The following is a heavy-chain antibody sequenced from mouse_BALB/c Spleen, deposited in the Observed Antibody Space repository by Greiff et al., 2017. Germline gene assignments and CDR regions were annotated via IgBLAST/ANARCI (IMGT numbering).Heavy chain of an antibody. CDR2: ILPGSGST. Sequence: VQVVESGAELMKPGASVKISCKATGYTFSSYWIEWVKQRPGHGLEWIGEILPGSGSTNYNEKFKGKATFTADTSSNTAYMQLSSLTSEDSAVYYCARLRDYDGLFAYWGQGTLVTVSA. CDR1: GYTFSSYW. V-gene: IGHV1-9*01. J-gene: IGHJ3*01. CDR3: ARLRDYDGLFAY. D-gene: IGHD2-4*01.